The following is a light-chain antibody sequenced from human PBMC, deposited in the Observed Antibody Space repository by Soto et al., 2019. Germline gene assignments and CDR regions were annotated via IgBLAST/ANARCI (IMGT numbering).Light chain of an antibody. Sequence: EIVMTQSPATLSVSPGERATLSCRASQSVSSNLAWYQQKPGQAPRLLIYVASTRSTGIPARFSGSGSGTEFTLTISSLQSEDFAVYYCQQYNNWRTWTFGQGTKVEIK. CDR1: QSVSSN. CDR2: VAS. V-gene: IGKV3-15*01. J-gene: IGKJ1*01. CDR3: QQYNNWRTWT.